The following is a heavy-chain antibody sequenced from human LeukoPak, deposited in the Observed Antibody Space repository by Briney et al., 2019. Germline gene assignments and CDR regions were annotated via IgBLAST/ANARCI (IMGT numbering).Heavy chain of an antibody. J-gene: IGHJ4*02. Sequence: PGGSLRLSCAASGFSFSSYAMGWVRQAPGKGLEWVSALSGSGANTYYVDSVKGRFTISRDNSKNMLYVQMNSLRAEDTAVYYCAKCGDTAVSGICLHYWGQGILVTVSS. CDR3: AKCGDTAVSGICLHY. D-gene: IGHD5-18*01. CDR1: GFSFSSYA. V-gene: IGHV3-23*01. CDR2: LSGSGANT.